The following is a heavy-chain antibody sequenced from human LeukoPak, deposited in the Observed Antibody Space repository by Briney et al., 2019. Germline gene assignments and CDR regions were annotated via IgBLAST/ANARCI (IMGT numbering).Heavy chain of an antibody. CDR2: IATGSSSF. CDR3: AKGLGKKWLVGESFDY. Sequence: GGSLRLSCAASGFTFNTYSMNWVRQAPGKGLEWVSYIATGSSSFYYADSVKGRFTISRDNAKNSLFLHMNSLRAEDTAVYYCAKGLGKKWLVGESFDYWGQGTLVTVSS. D-gene: IGHD6-19*01. CDR1: GFTFNTYS. J-gene: IGHJ4*02. V-gene: IGHV3-48*01.